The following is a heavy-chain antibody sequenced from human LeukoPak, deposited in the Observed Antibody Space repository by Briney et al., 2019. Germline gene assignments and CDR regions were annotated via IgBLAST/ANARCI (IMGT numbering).Heavy chain of an antibody. J-gene: IGHJ4*02. CDR1: GASFSSSTYY. Sequence: PSETLSLNCTVSGASFSSSTYYWGWIRQPPGKGLEWIGSIYYSGSTYYNPSLKSRVTMSVDTSKNQFSLKLSSVTAADTAVYYCARHAGGISATGTRPFDYWGQGTLVTVSS. CDR2: IYYSGST. CDR3: ARHAGGISATGTRPFDY. V-gene: IGHV4-39*01. D-gene: IGHD6-13*01.